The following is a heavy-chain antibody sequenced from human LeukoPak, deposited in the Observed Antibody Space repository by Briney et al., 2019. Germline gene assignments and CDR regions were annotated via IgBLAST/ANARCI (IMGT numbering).Heavy chain of an antibody. J-gene: IGHJ4*02. V-gene: IGHV1-18*01. D-gene: IGHD6-13*01. CDR2: ISAYNGNT. CDR1: GYTFTSYG. Sequence: ASVKVSCKASGYTFTSYGISWVRQAPGQGLEWMGWISAYNGNTNYAQKLQGRVTMTTDTSTSTAYMELRSLRSDDTAVYYCARDAVPGHSSSWYNYWGQGTLVTVSS. CDR3: ARDAVPGHSSSWYNY.